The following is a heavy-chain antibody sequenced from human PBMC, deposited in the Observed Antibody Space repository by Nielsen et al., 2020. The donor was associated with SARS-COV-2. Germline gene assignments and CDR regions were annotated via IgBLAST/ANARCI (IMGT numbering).Heavy chain of an antibody. D-gene: IGHD1-26*01. V-gene: IGHV3-53*04. J-gene: IGHJ1*01. CDR3: ASSVGAEGYFQH. CDR1: GFTVSSNY. Sequence: GESLKISCAASGFTVSSNYMSWVRQAPGKGLEWVSVIYSGGSTYYADSVKGRFTISRHNSKNTLYLQMNSLRAEDTAVYYCASSVGAEGYFQHWGQGTLVTVSS. CDR2: IYSGGST.